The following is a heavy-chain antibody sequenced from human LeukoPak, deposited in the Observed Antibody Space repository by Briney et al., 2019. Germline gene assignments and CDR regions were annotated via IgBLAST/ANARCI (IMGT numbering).Heavy chain of an antibody. D-gene: IGHD2-15*01. V-gene: IGHV4-30-2*01. CDR2: IYHSGST. CDR1: GGSISSGGYS. Sequence: PSETLSLTCTVSGGSISSGGYSWSWIRQPPGKGLEWIGYIYHSGSTYYNPSLKSRVTISVDRSKNQFSLKLSSVTAADTAVYYCARGNCSGGSCSKDNWFDPWGQGTLVTVSS. CDR3: ARGNCSGGSCSKDNWFDP. J-gene: IGHJ5*02.